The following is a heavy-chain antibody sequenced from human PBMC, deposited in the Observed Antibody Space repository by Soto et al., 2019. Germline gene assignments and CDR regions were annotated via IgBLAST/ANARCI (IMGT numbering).Heavy chain of an antibody. J-gene: IGHJ6*02. V-gene: IGHV3-23*04. D-gene: IGHD2-2*01. CDR3: ARQWYQLPPKSEIRYGMDV. CDR1: RFTFSNYA. CDR2: ISGSGGNT. Sequence: EVQLVQSGGGLVQPGGSLRLSCAASRFTFSNYALTWVRQAPGKGLEWVSTISGSGGNTYYADSVRGRFIISRDNPKNTLFLQMNSLRADDTAVYYCARQWYQLPPKSEIRYGMDVWGQGTSVTVSS.